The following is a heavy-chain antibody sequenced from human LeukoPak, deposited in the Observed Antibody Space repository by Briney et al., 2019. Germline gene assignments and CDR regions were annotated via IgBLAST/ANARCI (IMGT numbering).Heavy chain of an antibody. D-gene: IGHD1-26*01. V-gene: IGHV1-58*02. Sequence: TSVKVSCKASGYTFTSSAMEWVQQARGQRLEWIGWIVVGSGNTNYAQKFQERVTITRDMSTSTAYMELSSLRSEDTAVYYCAATQGAVGATTVDYWGQGTLVTVSS. CDR1: GYTFTSSA. CDR2: IVVGSGNT. CDR3: AATQGAVGATTVDY. J-gene: IGHJ4*02.